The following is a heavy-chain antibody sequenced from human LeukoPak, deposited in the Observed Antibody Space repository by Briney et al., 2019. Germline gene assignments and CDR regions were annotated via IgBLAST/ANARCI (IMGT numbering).Heavy chain of an antibody. V-gene: IGHV5-10-1*01. CDR1: GYSFTSYW. J-gene: IGHJ4*02. CDR3: ARGAAAADFDY. D-gene: IGHD6-13*01. CDR2: IDPSDSCT. Sequence: RGESLKISCKGSGYSFTSYWISWVRQMPGKGMEWMGRIDPSDSCTNYTTSFQGHVTISADKSISTAYLQWSSLKASDTAMYYCARGAAAADFDYWGQGTLVTVSS.